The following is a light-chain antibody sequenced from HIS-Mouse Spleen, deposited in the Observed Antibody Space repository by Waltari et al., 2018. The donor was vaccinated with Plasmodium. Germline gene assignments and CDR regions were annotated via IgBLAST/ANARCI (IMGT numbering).Light chain of an antibody. CDR2: EDS. CDR1: ALPKKY. J-gene: IGLJ3*02. CDR3: YSTDSSGNHRV. V-gene: IGLV3-10*01. Sequence: SYELTQPPSVSVSPGPTARITCSGEALPKKYAYWYQQKSGQAPVLVIYEDSKRPSGIPERFSGSSSGTMATLTISGAQVEDEADYYCYSTDSSGNHRVFGRGTKLTVL.